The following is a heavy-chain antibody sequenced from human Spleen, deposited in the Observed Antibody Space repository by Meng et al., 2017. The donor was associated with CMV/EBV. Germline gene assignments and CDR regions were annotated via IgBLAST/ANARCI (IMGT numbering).Heavy chain of an antibody. V-gene: IGHV4-34*01. J-gene: IGHJ1*01. Sequence: CVASGFTFSNQWMRWVRQVPGKGLEWIGEINHSGSTNYNPSLKSPVTVSVDTSKNQFSLNLSSVTAAGTAVYYCARAPGSFWSGYCQHWGQGTLVTVSS. CDR2: INHSGST. D-gene: IGHD3-3*01. CDR1: GFTFSNQW. CDR3: ARAPGSFWSGYCQH.